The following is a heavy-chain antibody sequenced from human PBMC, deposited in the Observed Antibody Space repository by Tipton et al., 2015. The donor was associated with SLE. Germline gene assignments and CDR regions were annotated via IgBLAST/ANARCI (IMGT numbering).Heavy chain of an antibody. CDR1: GFTFSSYA. CDR3: ARGPVLASYAFDI. J-gene: IGHJ3*02. CDR2: IRYDGSNK. D-gene: IGHD2/OR15-2a*01. Sequence: SLRLSCAASGFTFSSYAMSWVRQAPGKGLEWVAFIRYDGSNKYYADSVKGRFTISRDNSKNTLYLQMNSLRAEDTAVYYCARGPVLASYAFDIWGQGTMVTVSS. V-gene: IGHV3-30*02.